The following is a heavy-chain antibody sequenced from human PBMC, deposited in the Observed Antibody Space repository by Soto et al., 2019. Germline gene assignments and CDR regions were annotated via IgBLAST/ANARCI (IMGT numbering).Heavy chain of an antibody. Sequence: GGSLRLSCAASGFTFSSYWMSWVRQAPGKGLEWVANIKQDGSEKYYVDSVKGRFTISRDNAKNSLYLQMNSLRAEDTAVHYCARDKALYYYYYMDVWGKGTTVTVS. CDR1: GFTFSSYW. CDR3: ARDKALYYYYYMDV. V-gene: IGHV3-7*01. J-gene: IGHJ6*03. CDR2: IKQDGSEK.